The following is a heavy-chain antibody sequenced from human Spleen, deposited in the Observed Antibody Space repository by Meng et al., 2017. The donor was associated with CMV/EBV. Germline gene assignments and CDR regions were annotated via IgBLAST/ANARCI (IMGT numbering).Heavy chain of an antibody. CDR1: GGSISSSSYY. CDR2: IYYSGST. V-gene: IGHV4-39*07. CDR3: ARDFAADQITIVGVVTPGYFDY. Sequence: GSLRLSCTVSGGSISSSSYYWGWIRQPPGKGLEWIGTIYYSGSTYYIPSLKSRVTISVDTSKNQFSLKLSSVTAADTGVYYCARDFAADQITIVGVVTPGYFDYWGQGTLVTVSS. J-gene: IGHJ4*02. D-gene: IGHD3-3*01.